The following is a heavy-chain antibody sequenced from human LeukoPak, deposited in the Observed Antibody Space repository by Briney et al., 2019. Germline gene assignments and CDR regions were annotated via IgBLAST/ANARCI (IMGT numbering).Heavy chain of an antibody. CDR3: ARLPRYCSSTSCYGDAFDI. D-gene: IGHD2-2*01. Sequence: PSETLSLTCAVSGGSISSSNWWSWVRQPPGKGLEWIGEIYHSGSTNYNPYLKSRVTISVDKSKNQFSLKLSSVTAADTAVYYCARLPRYCSSTSCYGDAFDIWGQGTMVTVSS. V-gene: IGHV4-4*02. J-gene: IGHJ3*02. CDR2: IYHSGST. CDR1: GGSISSSNW.